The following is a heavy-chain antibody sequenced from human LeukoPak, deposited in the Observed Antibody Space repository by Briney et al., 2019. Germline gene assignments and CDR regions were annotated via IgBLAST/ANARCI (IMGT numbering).Heavy chain of an antibody. J-gene: IGHJ4*02. CDR3: ARAGIAAAYDY. D-gene: IGHD6-13*01. V-gene: IGHV1-46*01. Sequence: ASVKVSCKASGYTFTGYYMHWVRQAPGQGLEWMGIINPSGGSTSYAQKFQGRVTMTRDTSTSTVYMELSSLRSEDTAVYYCARAGIAAAYDYWGQGTLVTVSS. CDR1: GYTFTGYY. CDR2: INPSGGST.